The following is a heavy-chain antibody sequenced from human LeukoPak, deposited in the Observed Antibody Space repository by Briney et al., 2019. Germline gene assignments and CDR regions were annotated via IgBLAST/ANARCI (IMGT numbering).Heavy chain of an antibody. CDR1: GYSFTNYW. CDR2: VYPADSDT. V-gene: IGHV5-51*01. D-gene: IGHD6-13*01. CDR3: ARGNPATGHIDY. J-gene: IGHJ4*02. Sequence: GESLKISCKGFGYSFTNYWIGWVRQMPGEGLEWMGIVYPADSDTRYSPSFQGQVTMSVDGSISTAYLQWSSLTASDTALYYCARGNPATGHIDYWGQGTLVTVSS.